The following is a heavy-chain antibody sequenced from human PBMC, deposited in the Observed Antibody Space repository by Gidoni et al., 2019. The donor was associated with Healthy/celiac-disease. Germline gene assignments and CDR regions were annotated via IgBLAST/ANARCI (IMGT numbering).Heavy chain of an antibody. J-gene: IGHJ3*02. CDR2: ISAYNGNT. V-gene: IGHV1-18*01. CDR3: ARNYYGSGSYPHDAFDI. CDR1: GYTFTSYG. Sequence: QVQLVQSGAEVKKPGASVKVSCKASGYTFTSYGISWVRQAPGQGLEWMGWISAYNGNTNYAQKLQGRVTMTTDTSTSTAYMELRSLRSDDTAVYYCARNYYGSGSYPHDAFDIWGQGTMVTVSS. D-gene: IGHD3-10*01.